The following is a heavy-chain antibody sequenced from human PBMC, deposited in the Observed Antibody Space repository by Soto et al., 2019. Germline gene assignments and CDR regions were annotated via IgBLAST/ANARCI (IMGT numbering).Heavy chain of an antibody. J-gene: IGHJ4*02. CDR3: ARDHPPSYYDSSGPSYYFDY. CDR2: INPSGGST. CDR1: GYTFTSYY. Sequence: ASVKVSCKASGYTFTSYYMHWVRQAPGQGLEWMGIINPSGGSTSYAQKFQGRVTMTRDTSTSTVYMELSSLRSEDTAVYYCARDHPPSYYDSSGPSYYFDYWGQGTLVTVSS. D-gene: IGHD3-22*01. V-gene: IGHV1-46*01.